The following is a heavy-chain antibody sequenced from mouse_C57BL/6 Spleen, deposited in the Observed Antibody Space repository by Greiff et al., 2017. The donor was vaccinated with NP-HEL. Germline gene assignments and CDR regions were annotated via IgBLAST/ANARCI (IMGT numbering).Heavy chain of an antibody. CDR3: ARNRDYYGSPYFDY. J-gene: IGHJ2*01. V-gene: IGHV2-2*01. Sequence: VQRVESGPGLVQPSQTLSITCTVSGFSLTSFGVHWVRQSPGKGLEWLGVIWTGGSTAYNTAFISRLSISKDNSNSQVCFKMNSMQADDAAIDYSARNRDYYGSPYFDYWGQGTTLTVSS. D-gene: IGHD1-1*01. CDR1: GFSLTSFG. CDR2: IWTGGST.